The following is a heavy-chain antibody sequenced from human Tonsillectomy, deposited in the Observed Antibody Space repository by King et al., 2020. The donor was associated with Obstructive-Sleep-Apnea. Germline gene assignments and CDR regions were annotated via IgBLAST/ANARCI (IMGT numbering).Heavy chain of an antibody. CDR2: ISGSSSYI. CDR1: GFTFSSYS. J-gene: IGHJ6*02. V-gene: IGHV3-21*01. CDR3: AREDTEPAAIYYYGMDV. D-gene: IGHD2-2*01. Sequence: VQLVESGGGLVKPGGSLRLSCAASGFTFSSYSMNWVRQAPGKGLEWVSSISGSSSYIYYADSVKGRFTISRDNAKNSLYLQMNSLRAEDTAVYYCAREDTEPAAIYYYGMDVWGQGTTVTVSS.